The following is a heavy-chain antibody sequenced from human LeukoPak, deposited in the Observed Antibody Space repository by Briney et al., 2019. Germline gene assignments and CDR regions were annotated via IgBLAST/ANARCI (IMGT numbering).Heavy chain of an antibody. J-gene: IGHJ4*02. V-gene: IGHV1-69*05. CDR2: IIPIFGAA. Sequence: SVTVSCKASGGTFSTYGVNWVRQAPGQGLEWMGGIIPIFGAANYAQKFQGRVTLTTDESTNTAYMELSSLRSEDTAVFYCAVEMTTKTGIFFDFWGQGTLVTVSS. CDR3: AVEMTTKTGIFFDF. CDR1: GGTFSTYG. D-gene: IGHD5-24*01.